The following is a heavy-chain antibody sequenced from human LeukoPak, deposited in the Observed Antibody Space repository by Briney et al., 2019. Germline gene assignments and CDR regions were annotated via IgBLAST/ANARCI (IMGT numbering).Heavy chain of an antibody. CDR2: IYPGDSDT. V-gene: IGHV5-51*01. CDR1: GYSLSSFW. CDR3: GGGMVAMPPYYFDY. D-gene: IGHD5-12*01. J-gene: IGHJ4*02. Sequence: GESLKISCQGSGYSLSSFWIGWVRQMPGKGLEWMGIIYPGDSDTRYSPSFQGQVTISADKSFNTAYLQCSSLKASDTAMYYWGGGMVAMPPYYFDYWGQGTLVTVSS.